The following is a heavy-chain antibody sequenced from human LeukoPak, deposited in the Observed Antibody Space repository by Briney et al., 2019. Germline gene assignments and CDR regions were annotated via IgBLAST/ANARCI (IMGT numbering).Heavy chain of an antibody. D-gene: IGHD3-9*01. Sequence: KSSETLSLTCAVYGGSFSGCYWNWIRQPPGKGLEWVGEINQSGITDYNSSLKSRVTISLDTSNNQFSLKLSSVTAADTAVYYCVRRGKRLRYFDWVDAFDIWGQGTLVTVSS. V-gene: IGHV4-34*01. CDR1: GGSFSGCY. J-gene: IGHJ3*02. CDR2: INQSGIT. CDR3: VRRGKRLRYFDWVDAFDI.